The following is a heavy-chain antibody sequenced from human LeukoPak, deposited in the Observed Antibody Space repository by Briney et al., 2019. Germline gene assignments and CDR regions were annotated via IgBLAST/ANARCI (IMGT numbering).Heavy chain of an antibody. CDR1: GFTFSSYE. Sequence: GSLRFSCAASGFTFSSYEMNWLGQAQGKGLEWVSYISSSGSTIYYADSVKGRFTISRDNAKNSLYLQMNSLRAEDTAVYYCARVLGTWFGELFLPYFDYWGQGTLVTVSS. CDR3: ARVLGTWFGELFLPYFDY. V-gene: IGHV3-48*03. CDR2: ISSSGSTI. D-gene: IGHD3-10*01. J-gene: IGHJ4*02.